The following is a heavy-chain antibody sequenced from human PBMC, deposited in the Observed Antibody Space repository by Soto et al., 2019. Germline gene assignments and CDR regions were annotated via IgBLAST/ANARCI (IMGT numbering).Heavy chain of an antibody. D-gene: IGHD3-9*01. CDR1: GGPISSDY. J-gene: IGHJ5*02. V-gene: IGHV4-4*07. Sequence: PETLSLTCTVSGGPISSDYWSWIRQPPGKGLEWIGRIYTSGSANYNPSLKSRVTMSVDTSKNQFSLKLSSVTAADTAVYYGARDTLRYFDWLDNWFDPWGQGTLVTVS. CDR2: IYTSGSA. CDR3: ARDTLRYFDWLDNWFDP.